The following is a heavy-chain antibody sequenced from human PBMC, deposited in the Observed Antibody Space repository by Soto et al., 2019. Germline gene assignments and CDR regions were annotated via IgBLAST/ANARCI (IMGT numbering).Heavy chain of an antibody. Sequence: EVQLLESGGGLVQPGGSLRLSCAASGFTFSSYAMSWVRQAPGKGLEWVSAISGSGGSTYYADSVKGRFTISRDNSKNTLYLQMNSLRAEDTAVYYCAKDAADLGYSYGFFGPAHAFDANAFDIWGQGTMVTVSS. CDR1: GFTFSSYA. V-gene: IGHV3-23*01. D-gene: IGHD5-18*01. J-gene: IGHJ3*02. CDR3: AKDAADLGYSYGFFGPAHAFDANAFDI. CDR2: ISGSGGST.